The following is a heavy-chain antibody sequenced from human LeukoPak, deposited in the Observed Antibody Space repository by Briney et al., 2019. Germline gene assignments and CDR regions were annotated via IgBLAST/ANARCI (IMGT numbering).Heavy chain of an antibody. V-gene: IGHV4-59*01. J-gene: IGHJ3*02. Sequence: SETLSLTCTVSGGSICSYYWSWIRQPPGKGREWIGYIYYSGSTNYNPSLKSRVTISVDTSKIQFSLELSSVTAADTAVYYCARDGRIRGYCSSSCHSVDAFDIWGQGTMVTVSS. CDR2: IYYSGST. D-gene: IGHD2-2*01. CDR1: GGSICSYY. CDR3: ARDGRIRGYCSSSCHSVDAFDI.